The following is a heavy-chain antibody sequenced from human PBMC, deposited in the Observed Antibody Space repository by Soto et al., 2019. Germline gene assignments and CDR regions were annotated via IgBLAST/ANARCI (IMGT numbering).Heavy chain of an antibody. CDR3: ARSSYDSSGYYGTYYYGMDV. Sequence: RGESLKISCKGSGYSFTSYWISWVRQMPGKGLEWMGRIDPSDSYTNYSPSFQGHVTISADKSISTAYLQWSSLKASDTAMYYCARSSYDSSGYYGTYYYGMDVWGQGTKGTVS. CDR2: IDPSDSYT. V-gene: IGHV5-10-1*01. J-gene: IGHJ6*02. D-gene: IGHD3-22*01. CDR1: GYSFTSYW.